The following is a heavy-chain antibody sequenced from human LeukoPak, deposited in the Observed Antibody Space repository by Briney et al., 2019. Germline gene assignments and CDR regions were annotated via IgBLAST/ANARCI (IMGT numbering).Heavy chain of an antibody. D-gene: IGHD3-22*01. V-gene: IGHV4-59*01. CDR2: IYYSGST. CDR1: SGSLSSYY. CDR3: ARGNYYDPTTYYRAFDI. Sequence: SETLSLTCTVSSGSLSSYYWSWIRQPPGKELEWIGYIYYSGSTNYNPSLKSRVSMSVGTSKIQFSLKLSSVTAADTAVYYCARGNYYDPTTYYRAFDIWGQGTMVTVSS. J-gene: IGHJ3*02.